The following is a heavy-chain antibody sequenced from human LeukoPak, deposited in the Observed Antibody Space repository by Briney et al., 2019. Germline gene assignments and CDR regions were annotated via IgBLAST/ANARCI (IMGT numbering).Heavy chain of an antibody. CDR2: IGGSGSFI. V-gene: IGHV3-48*01. Sequence: GGSLRLSCAASGFTFRTYSIIWVRQAPGKGLEWVSHIGGSGSFIYYADSVKGRFTISRDNAKNSVSLQMNSLRAEDTAVYYCARFLATRDRYYMDVWGKGTTVSVSS. D-gene: IGHD3-3*01. CDR1: GFTFRTYS. J-gene: IGHJ6*03. CDR3: ARFLATRDRYYMDV.